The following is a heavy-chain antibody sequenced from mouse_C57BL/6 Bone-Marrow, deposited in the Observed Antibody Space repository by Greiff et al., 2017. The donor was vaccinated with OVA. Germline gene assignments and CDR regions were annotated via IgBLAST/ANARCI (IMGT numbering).Heavy chain of an antibody. Sequence: QVQLQQSGPGLVQPSQSLSITRTVSGFSLTSSGVHWVRQSPGKGLEWLGVIWSGGSTDYNAAFISRLSISKDNSKSQVFFKMNSLQADDTAIYYCASTPSTAVVATVWYFAVRRTATTATVSS. D-gene: IGHD1-1*01. V-gene: IGHV2-2*01. CDR2: IWSGGST. CDR3: ASTPSTAVVATVWYFAV. CDR1: GFSLTSSG. J-gene: IGHJ1*03.